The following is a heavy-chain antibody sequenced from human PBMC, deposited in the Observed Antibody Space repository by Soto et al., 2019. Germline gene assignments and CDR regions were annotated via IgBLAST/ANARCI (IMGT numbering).Heavy chain of an antibody. J-gene: IGHJ6*02. Sequence: GASVKVSCKASGGTFSSYAISWMRQAPGQGLEWMGGIIPSCGTANYAQKFQGRVTITADESTSTAYMELSSLRSEDKAVYYCAREGRVLLMATEGGMGVWGQGTTVTVSS. CDR1: GGTFSSYA. D-gene: IGHD2-8*02. V-gene: IGHV1-69*13. CDR3: AREGRVLLMATEGGMGV. CDR2: IIPSCGTA.